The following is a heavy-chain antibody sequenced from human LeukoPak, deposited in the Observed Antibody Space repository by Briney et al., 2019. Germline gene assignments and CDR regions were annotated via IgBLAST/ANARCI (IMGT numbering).Heavy chain of an antibody. J-gene: IGHJ5*02. V-gene: IGHV1-18*01. D-gene: IGHD2-2*01. Sequence: ASVKVSCKASGYTFTSYGISWVRQAPGQGLEWMGWISGYNGNTNYAQKLQGRVTMTTDTSTSTAYMELRSLRSDDTAVYYCAREMKGYCSSTSCYARFDPWGQGTLVTVSS. CDR2: ISGYNGNT. CDR3: AREMKGYCSSTSCYARFDP. CDR1: GYTFTSYG.